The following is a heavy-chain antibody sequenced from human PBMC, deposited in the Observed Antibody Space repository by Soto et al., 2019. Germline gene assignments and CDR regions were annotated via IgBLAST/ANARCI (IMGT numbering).Heavy chain of an antibody. CDR2: MYHSGST. CDR3: ARGGDGDYNY. V-gene: IGHV4-30-2*01. Sequence: QLQLQESGSGLVKPSQTLSLTCAVSGGSISSGDYSWSWIRQPPGKGLEWIGYMYHSGSTYYNPSLKSRVTISLDRSKNQFSLKMSSVTAADTAVYYCARGGDGDYNYWVQGTLVTVSS. D-gene: IGHD4-17*01. J-gene: IGHJ4*02. CDR1: GGSISSGDYS.